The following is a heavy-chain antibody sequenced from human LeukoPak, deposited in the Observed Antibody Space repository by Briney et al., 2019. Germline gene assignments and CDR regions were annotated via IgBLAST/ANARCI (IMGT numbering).Heavy chain of an antibody. CDR2: ISSSSSYI. V-gene: IGHV3-21*01. CDR3: ARDRRRRNYYDSSGYDY. J-gene: IGHJ4*02. Sequence: KPGGSLRLSCAASGFTFSSYSMNWVRQAPGKGLEWVSSISSSSSYIYYADSVKGRFTISKNNAKNSLYLQMNSLRAEDTAVYYCARDRRRRNYYDSSGYDYWGQGTLVTVSS. D-gene: IGHD3-22*01. CDR1: GFTFSSYS.